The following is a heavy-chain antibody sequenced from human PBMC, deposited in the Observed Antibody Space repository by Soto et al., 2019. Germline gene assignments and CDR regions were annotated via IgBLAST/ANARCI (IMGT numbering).Heavy chain of an antibody. D-gene: IGHD6-19*01. V-gene: IGHV4-34*01. CDR3: ARGPGGWGLDY. Sequence: QVQLQQWGAGLLKPSETLSLTCAVYGGSFSGYYWSWIRQPPGKGLEWIGEINHSGSTNYNPSLKSRVTISVDTSKNQFSLKLSSVTAADTAVYYCARGPGGWGLDYWGQGTLVTVSS. CDR1: GGSFSGYY. CDR2: INHSGST. J-gene: IGHJ4*02.